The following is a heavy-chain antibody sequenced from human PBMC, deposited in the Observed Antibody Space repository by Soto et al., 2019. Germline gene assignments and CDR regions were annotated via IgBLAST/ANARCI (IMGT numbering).Heavy chain of an antibody. V-gene: IGHV4-4*07. CDR3: ATIVGANDY. D-gene: IGHD1-26*01. CDR2: IYSSGSA. Sequence: SETLALSCTVAYGTIYTHAWTWIRQPAGKGLEWIGHIYSSGSANYNPSLKSRVSMSVDTSKNQFSLKLNSVTAADTAVYYCATIVGANDYWGQGTLVTVS. CDR1: YGTIYTHA. J-gene: IGHJ4*02.